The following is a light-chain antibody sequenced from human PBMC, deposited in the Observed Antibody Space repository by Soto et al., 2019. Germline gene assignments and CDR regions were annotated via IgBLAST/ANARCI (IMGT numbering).Light chain of an antibody. CDR3: QQYEITPPT. Sequence: DIVRTQSPDSLAVSLGERATINCKSSQSVLYSSNNKNYLAWYQQRPGQPPKLLIYWASTRESGVPDRFSGSGSGTDFPLTVASLQAEDVALYYCQQYEITPPTVGQGTKWEIK. CDR2: WAS. CDR1: QSVLYSSNNKNY. V-gene: IGKV4-1*01. J-gene: IGKJ2*01.